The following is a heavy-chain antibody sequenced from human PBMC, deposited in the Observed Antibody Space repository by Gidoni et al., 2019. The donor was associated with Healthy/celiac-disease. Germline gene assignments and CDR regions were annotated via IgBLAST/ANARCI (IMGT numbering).Heavy chain of an antibody. D-gene: IGHD4-17*01. V-gene: IGHV4-31*03. CDR2: IYYSGST. J-gene: IGHJ4*02. CDR3: ARVALDYGDYDIPPYFDY. Sequence: QVQLQESGPGLVKPSQTLSLTCTVSGCSISSGGYYWSWIRQHPGKGLEWIGYIYYSGSTYYNPSLKSRVTISVDTSKNQFSLKLSSVTAADTAVYYCARVALDYGDYDIPPYFDYWGQGTLVTVSS. CDR1: GCSISSGGYY.